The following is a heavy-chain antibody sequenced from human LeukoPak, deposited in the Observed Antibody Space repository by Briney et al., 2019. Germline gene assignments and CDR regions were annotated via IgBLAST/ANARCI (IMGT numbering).Heavy chain of an antibody. D-gene: IGHD4-17*01. CDR1: GYTFTGYY. V-gene: IGHV1-2*06. CDR2: INPSSGGT. Sequence: ASVKVSCKASGYTFTGYYMHWVRQAPGQGLEWMGRINPSSGGTNYAQKFQGRVTITRDTSASTAYMELSSLRSEDTAVYYCARDNGDYVSWFDPWGQGTLVTVSS. J-gene: IGHJ5*02. CDR3: ARDNGDYVSWFDP.